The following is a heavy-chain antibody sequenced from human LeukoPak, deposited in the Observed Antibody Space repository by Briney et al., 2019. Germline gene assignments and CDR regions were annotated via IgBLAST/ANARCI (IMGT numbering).Heavy chain of an antibody. CDR1: GYTFTSYD. Sequence: GASVKVSCKASGYTFTSYDINWVRQATGQGLEWMGWMSPNSGNTGYAQKFQGRVTMTRNTSISTAYMELCSLRSEDTAVYYCARAKYPYYDILTGYYPFDYWGQGTLVTVSS. CDR2: MSPNSGNT. D-gene: IGHD3-9*01. V-gene: IGHV1-8*01. CDR3: ARAKYPYYDILTGYYPFDY. J-gene: IGHJ4*02.